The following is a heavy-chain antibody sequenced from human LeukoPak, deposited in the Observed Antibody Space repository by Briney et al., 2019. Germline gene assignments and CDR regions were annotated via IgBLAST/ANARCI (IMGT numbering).Heavy chain of an antibody. V-gene: IGHV1-2*02. Sequence: ASVKVSCKASGYHFPDYYIHWLRQAPGQGLQWMGRINPNSGGTDYAQKFQGRVTMTRDTSITTVYMELSSLRSDDTAFFYCARKSSKTFFDWGQGTQVTVSS. CDR3: ARKSSKTFFD. CDR1: GYHFPDYY. D-gene: IGHD3-3*01. J-gene: IGHJ4*02. CDR2: INPNSGGT.